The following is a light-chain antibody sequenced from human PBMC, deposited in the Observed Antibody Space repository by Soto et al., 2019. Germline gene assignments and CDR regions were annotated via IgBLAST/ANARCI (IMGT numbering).Light chain of an antibody. CDR1: QGIRND. CDR2: AAS. CDR3: LQDYNYPLT. V-gene: IGKV1-6*01. Sequence: AIQMTQSPSSLSASVGDRVTITCRASQGIRNDLGWYQQKPGKAPKLLIYAASSLQSGVPSRFSGSGSGTDFPLTISTLQPEDFATYYCLQDYNYPLTFGGGTKVEIK. J-gene: IGKJ4*01.